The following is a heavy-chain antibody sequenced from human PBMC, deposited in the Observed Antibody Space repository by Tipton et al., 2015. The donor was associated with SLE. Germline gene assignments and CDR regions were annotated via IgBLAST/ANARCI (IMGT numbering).Heavy chain of an antibody. D-gene: IGHD1-20*01. Sequence: SLRLSCAASGFIFRSYAMNWVRQAPGKGLEWVSVSFGGGSSTYYADSVKGRFTISRDDSKNTLYLQMNSLRVEDTAVYYCAKGSPNWSGFGYWGQGTLVTVSS. CDR3: AKGSPNWSGFGY. CDR2: SFGGGSST. J-gene: IGHJ4*02. CDR1: GFIFRSYA. V-gene: IGHV3-23*03.